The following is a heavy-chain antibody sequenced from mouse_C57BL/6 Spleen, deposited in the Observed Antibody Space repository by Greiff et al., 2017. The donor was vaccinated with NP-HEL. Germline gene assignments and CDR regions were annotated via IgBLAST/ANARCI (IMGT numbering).Heavy chain of an antibody. J-gene: IGHJ4*01. V-gene: IGHV1-20*01. Sequence: EVQLQQSGPELVKPGDSVKISCKASGYSFTGYFMNWVMQSHGKSLEWIGRINPYNGDTFYNQKFKGKATLTVDKSSSTAHMELRSLTSEDSAVYYCARGYSNLFYAMDYWGQGTSVTVSS. D-gene: IGHD2-5*01. CDR1: GYSFTGYF. CDR3: ARGYSNLFYAMDY. CDR2: INPYNGDT.